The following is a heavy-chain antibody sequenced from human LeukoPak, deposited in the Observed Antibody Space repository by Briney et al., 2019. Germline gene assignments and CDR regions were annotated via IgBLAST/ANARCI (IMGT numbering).Heavy chain of an antibody. D-gene: IGHD3-10*01. CDR3: AKDYGWFGELLFGNFDY. CDR2: ISYDGSNK. CDR1: GFTFSSYA. J-gene: IGHJ4*02. Sequence: GGSLRLSCAASGFTFSSYAMHWVRQAPGKGLEWVAVISYDGSNKYYADSVKGRFTISRDNSKNTLYLQMNSLRAEDTAVYYCAKDYGWFGELLFGNFDYWGQGTLVTVSS. V-gene: IGHV3-30*04.